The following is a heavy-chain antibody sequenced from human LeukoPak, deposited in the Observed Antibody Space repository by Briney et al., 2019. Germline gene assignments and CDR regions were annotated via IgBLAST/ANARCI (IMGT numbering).Heavy chain of an antibody. CDR2: INPDGSTI. D-gene: IGHD1-7*01. CDR3: ATAGNYRFDY. Sequence: PGGSLRLSCAVSGFTFSNYWVHWVRQAPGKGLVWVSRINPDGSTINYADSVKGRFTISRDNAKNTLYLQMNSLRAEDTAVYYCATAGNYRFDYWGQGTLVTVSS. CDR1: GFTFSNYW. V-gene: IGHV3-74*01. J-gene: IGHJ4*02.